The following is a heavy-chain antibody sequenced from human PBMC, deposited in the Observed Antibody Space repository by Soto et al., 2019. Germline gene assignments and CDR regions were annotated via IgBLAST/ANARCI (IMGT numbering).Heavy chain of an antibody. J-gene: IGHJ5*01. CDR3: ARSDGYNFNWLDS. CDR2: MNPNSGNT. D-gene: IGHD2-21*01. CDR1: GYTFTSYD. Sequence: QVQLVQSGAEVKTPGASVKVSCKASGYTFTSYDMYWVRQAPGQGLEGMGWMNPNSGNTGYAQKFHGGLTMTRDTAISIAHMELSSLRNEDTAVCYCARSDGYNFNWLDSWGQGTLGTVSA. V-gene: IGHV1-8*01.